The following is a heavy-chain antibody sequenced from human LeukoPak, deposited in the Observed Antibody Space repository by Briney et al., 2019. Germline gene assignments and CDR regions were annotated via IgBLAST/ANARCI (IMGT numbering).Heavy chain of an antibody. V-gene: IGHV3-48*01. D-gene: IGHD5-12*01. CDR2: ISSSSSTI. J-gene: IGHJ4*02. CDR1: GFTFSSYS. CDR3: ARERVATINY. Sequence: PGGSLRLSCAASGFTFSSYSMNWVRQAPGKGLEWVSYISSSSSTIYYADSVKGRFTISRDNAKNPLYLQMNSLRAEDTAVYYCARERVATINYWGQGTLVTVSS.